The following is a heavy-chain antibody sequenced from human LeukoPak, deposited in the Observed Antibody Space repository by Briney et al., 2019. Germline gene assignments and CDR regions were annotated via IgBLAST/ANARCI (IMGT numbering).Heavy chain of an antibody. CDR3: ARHRYSGSYYFDY. Sequence: SETLSLTCTVSGVSISSSNYYWGWIRQPPGKGLEWIGSMYYSGITYYNPSLKSQVTISVDTSQNQFSLKLSPVTAADTAIYYCARHRYSGSYYFDYWGQGTLVTVSS. V-gene: IGHV4-39*01. J-gene: IGHJ4*02. CDR1: GVSISSSNYY. D-gene: IGHD1-26*01. CDR2: MYYSGIT.